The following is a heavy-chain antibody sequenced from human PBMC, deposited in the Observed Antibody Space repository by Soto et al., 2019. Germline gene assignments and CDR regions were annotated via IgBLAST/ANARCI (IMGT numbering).Heavy chain of an antibody. J-gene: IGHJ6*02. CDR1: GDTLTGLS. D-gene: IGHD5-18*01. V-gene: IGHV1-24*01. CDR2: FDPEDGET. CDR3: ARDLRGYSYGPSYYGMDV. Sequence: ASVKVSCQVSGDTLTGLSMSLMQQAPVKVLLGMGGFDPEDGETSYAQKFQGRVTMTEDTSTDTAYMELSSLRSEDTAVYYCARDLRGYSYGPSYYGMDVWGQGTTVTVSS.